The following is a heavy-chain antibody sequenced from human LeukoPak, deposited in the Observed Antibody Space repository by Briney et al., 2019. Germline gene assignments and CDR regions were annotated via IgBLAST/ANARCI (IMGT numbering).Heavy chain of an antibody. CDR2: ISTSVGII. D-gene: IGHD1-26*01. V-gene: IGHV3-11*04. J-gene: IGHJ3*02. CDR3: ARVGTLPDDALDM. Sequence: GGSLRLSCEASGFIFSDYYMAWIRQAPGKGLECVSYISTSVGIIYYADSVKGRFTIPRDNARDSLYLQMNTLRAEDTAVYYCARVGTLPDDALDMWGQGTMVTVSS. CDR1: GFIFSDYY.